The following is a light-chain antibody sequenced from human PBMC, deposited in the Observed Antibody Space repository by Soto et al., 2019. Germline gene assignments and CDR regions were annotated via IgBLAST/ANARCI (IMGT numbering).Light chain of an antibody. CDR1: QGIDNF. Sequence: DFQMTQSPSSLSASIGDRVTITCRASQGIDNFLAWFQQTPGKAPKSLIYDASSLHSGVPSRFSGSGSGTDFTRTISSLQPEDFATYYCHHYKTYPLTFGGGTKVEIK. V-gene: IGKV1-16*01. J-gene: IGKJ4*01. CDR2: DAS. CDR3: HHYKTYPLT.